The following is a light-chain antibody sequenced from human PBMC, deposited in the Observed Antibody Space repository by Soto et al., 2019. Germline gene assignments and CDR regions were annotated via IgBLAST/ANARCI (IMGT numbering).Light chain of an antibody. Sequence: QSVLTQPASVSGSPGQSITISCTGTSSDVGSYNLVSWYQQHPGKAPKLMIYEGSKRPSGVSNRFSGSKSGNTASLTISVLQPQDEADYYCSSYTSSSTLYVFGTGTKVXVL. J-gene: IGLJ1*01. CDR2: EGS. CDR1: SSDVGSYNL. V-gene: IGLV2-14*02. CDR3: SSYTSSSTLYV.